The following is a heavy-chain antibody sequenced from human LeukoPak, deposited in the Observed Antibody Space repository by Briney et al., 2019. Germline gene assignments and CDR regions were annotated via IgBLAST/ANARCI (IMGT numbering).Heavy chain of an antibody. CDR3: ARDPVYCGGDCYAFDY. CDR1: GFTFSSYW. D-gene: IGHD2-21*02. CDR2: IKQDGSEK. V-gene: IGHV3-7*01. J-gene: IGHJ4*02. Sequence: GGSLRLSCAASGFTFSSYWMSWVRQAPGKGLEWVANIKQDGSEKYYVDSVKGRFTISRDNAKNSLYLQMNSLRAEDTAVYYCARDPVYCGGDCYAFDYWGQGTLVTVSS.